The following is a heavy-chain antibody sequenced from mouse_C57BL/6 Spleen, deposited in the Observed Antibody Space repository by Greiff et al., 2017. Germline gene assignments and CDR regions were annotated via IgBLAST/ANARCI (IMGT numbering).Heavy chain of an antibody. CDR3: ARDGNYVCDY. CDR2: IDPANGNT. J-gene: IGHJ2*01. Sequence: VQLQQSVAELVRPGASVKLSCTASGFNIKNTSMHWVKQRPEQGLEWIGRIDPANGNTKYAPKFQGKATITADTSSNTAYLQLSSLTSEDTAIYYCARDGNYVCDYWGQGTTLTVSS. D-gene: IGHD2-1*01. V-gene: IGHV14-3*01. CDR1: GFNIKNTS.